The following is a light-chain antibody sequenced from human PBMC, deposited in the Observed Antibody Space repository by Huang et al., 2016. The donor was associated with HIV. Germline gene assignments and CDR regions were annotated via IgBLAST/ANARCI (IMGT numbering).Light chain of an antibody. CDR1: QSIGTY. Sequence: EIVLKQSPVTRSLSPGDRATLPCRASQSIGTYLAWYPQKSGQAPRFLIYEVSNRAAGVPARFSASGSETDFTLTIASLDPDDFAIYHCQQRSKWPLTFGGGTKVEMK. CDR3: QQRSKWPLT. CDR2: EVS. V-gene: IGKV3-11*01. J-gene: IGKJ4*01.